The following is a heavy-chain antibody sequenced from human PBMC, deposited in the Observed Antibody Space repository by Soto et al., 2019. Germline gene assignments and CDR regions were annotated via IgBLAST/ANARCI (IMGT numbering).Heavy chain of an antibody. D-gene: IGHD3-22*01. Sequence: LRLSCAASGFTFSSYAMHWVRQAPGKGLGWVAVISYDGSNKYYADSVKGRFTISRDNSKNTLYLQMNSLRAEDTAVYYCAISDSSGYYGFDYWGQGTLVTVSS. CDR1: GFTFSSYA. CDR2: ISYDGSNK. CDR3: AISDSSGYYGFDY. V-gene: IGHV3-30-3*01. J-gene: IGHJ4*02.